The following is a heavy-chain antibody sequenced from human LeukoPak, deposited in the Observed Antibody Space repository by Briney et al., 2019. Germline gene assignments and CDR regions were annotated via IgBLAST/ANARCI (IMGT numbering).Heavy chain of an antibody. CDR2: IYYSGST. J-gene: IGHJ5*02. D-gene: IGHD2-2*01. V-gene: IGHV4-59*11. Sequence: SETLSLTCTVSGVSISSHYWSWIRQPPGKGLEWIGYIYYSGSTNYNPSLKSRVTISVDTSKNQFSLKLSSVTAADTAVYYCARDRTRYCSSTSCYSERFDPWGQGTLVTVSS. CDR3: ARDRTRYCSSTSCYSERFDP. CDR1: GVSISSHY.